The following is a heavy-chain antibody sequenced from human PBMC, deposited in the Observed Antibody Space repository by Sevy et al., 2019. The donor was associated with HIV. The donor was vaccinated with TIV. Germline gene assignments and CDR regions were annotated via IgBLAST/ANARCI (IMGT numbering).Heavy chain of an antibody. J-gene: IGHJ6*02. V-gene: IGHV1-2*02. CDR2: INPNSGGT. CDR3: ASLALGYCSGGSCYSGGGYYYGMDV. Sequence: ASVKVSCKASGYTFTGYYMHWVRQAPGQGLEWMGWINPNSGGTNYAQMFQGRVTMTRDTSISTAYMELSRLRSDDTAVYYCASLALGYCSGGSCYSGGGYYYGMDVWGQGTTVTV. D-gene: IGHD2-15*01. CDR1: GYTFTGYY.